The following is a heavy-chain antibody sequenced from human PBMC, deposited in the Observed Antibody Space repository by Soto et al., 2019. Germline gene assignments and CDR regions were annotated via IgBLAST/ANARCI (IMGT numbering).Heavy chain of an antibody. J-gene: IGHJ4*02. CDR3: ARGSGSYPLPYFDY. CDR1: DDSMSSGHYY. V-gene: IGHV4-30-4*01. D-gene: IGHD3-22*01. Sequence: SETLSLTCAVSDDSMSSGHYYWSWIRQPPGKGLEWIGYIYYSGSTYYNPSPKSRLTISVDKSKNQFSLKLSSVTAADTAFYYCARGSGSYPLPYFDYWGQKTLVTVSS. CDR2: IYYSGST.